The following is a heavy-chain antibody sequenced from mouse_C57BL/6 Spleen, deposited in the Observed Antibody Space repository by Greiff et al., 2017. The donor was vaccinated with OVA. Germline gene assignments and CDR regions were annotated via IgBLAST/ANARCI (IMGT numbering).Heavy chain of an antibody. V-gene: IGHV1-82*01. J-gene: IGHJ2*01. CDR1: GYAFSSSW. D-gene: IGHD1-1*01. CDR2: LYPGDGDT. CDR3: APRIYYYGSNPEYYFDY. Sequence: VQLQQSGPELVKPGASVTISCKASGYAFSSSWMNWVKQRPGKGLEWIGRLYPGDGDTNYNGKFKGKATLTADKSSSTAYMQLSSLTSEYSAVYVCAPRIYYYGSNPEYYFDYWGQGTTLTVSS.